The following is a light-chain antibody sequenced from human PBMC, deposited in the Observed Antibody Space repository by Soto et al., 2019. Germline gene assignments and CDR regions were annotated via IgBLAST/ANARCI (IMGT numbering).Light chain of an antibody. CDR2: DVS. CDR3: CSYACSYTLYF. J-gene: IGLJ1*01. CDR1: SSDVGGYNY. V-gene: IGLV2-11*01. Sequence: QSALTQPRSVSGSPGQSVTISCTGTSSDVGGYNYVSWYQQHPGKAPKLMIYDVSERPSGVPDRFAGSKSGNTASLTISGLQAEDEADYYCCSYACSYTLYFFGTGTKVTVL.